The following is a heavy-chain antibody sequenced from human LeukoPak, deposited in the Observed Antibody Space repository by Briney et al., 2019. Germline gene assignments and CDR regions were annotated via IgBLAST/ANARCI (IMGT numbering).Heavy chain of an antibody. CDR3: ASSVWDHLFDY. D-gene: IGHD3-16*01. CDR1: GGSISSGGYY. CDR2: IYHSGST. V-gene: IGHV4-30-2*02. J-gene: IGHJ4*02. Sequence: SQTLSLTCTVSGGSISSGGYYWSWIRQPPGKGLEWIGYIYHSGSTYYNPSLKSRVTISVDRSKNQFSLKLSSVTAADTAVYSCASSVWDHLFDYWGQGTLVTVSS.